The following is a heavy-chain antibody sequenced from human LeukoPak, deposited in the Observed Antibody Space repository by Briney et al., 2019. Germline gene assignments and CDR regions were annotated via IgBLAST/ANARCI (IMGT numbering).Heavy chain of an antibody. CDR3: ARDSTLSGRDY. Sequence: SETLSLTCAVYGGSFSGYYLSWIRQPPGKGLEWIGEINHSGSTNYNPSLKSRVTISVDTSKNQFSLKLSSVTAADTAVYYCARDSTLSGRDYWDQGTLVTVSS. V-gene: IGHV4-34*01. D-gene: IGHD3-16*02. J-gene: IGHJ4*02. CDR1: GGSFSGYY. CDR2: INHSGST.